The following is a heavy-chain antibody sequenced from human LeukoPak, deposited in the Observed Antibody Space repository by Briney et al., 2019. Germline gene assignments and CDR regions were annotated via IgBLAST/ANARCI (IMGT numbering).Heavy chain of an antibody. CDR3: GRAGSHDRQTIDF. J-gene: IGHJ4*02. D-gene: IGHD1-26*01. Sequence: ASVKVSFKTSGYTFTTYDINWGRQATGQGLEWMGWLNPNSDNTASAQSFQGRLTLTRNTSISTAYMELSSLRSEDTAIYYCGRAGSHDRQTIDFWGQGTLVSVSS. CDR2: LNPNSDNT. CDR1: GYTFTTYD. V-gene: IGHV1-8*01.